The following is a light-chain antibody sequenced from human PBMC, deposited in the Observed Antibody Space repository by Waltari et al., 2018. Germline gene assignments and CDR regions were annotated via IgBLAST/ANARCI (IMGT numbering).Light chain of an antibody. V-gene: IGLV2-14*03. CDR2: DVR. CDR1: TDDIGYYDY. CDR3: SSHTTRSTWV. Sequence: QSALTQPASVSGSPGQSITISCTGTTDDIGYYDYVSWYQQHLGKAPKLIISDVRERPSGVSNRFSGSKSGNTASLTISGLQADDEADYYCSSHTTRSTWVFGGGTKLTVL. J-gene: IGLJ3*02.